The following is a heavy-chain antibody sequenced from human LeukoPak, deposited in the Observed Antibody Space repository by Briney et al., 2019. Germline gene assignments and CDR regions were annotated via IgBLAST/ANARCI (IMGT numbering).Heavy chain of an antibody. V-gene: IGHV1-2*02. CDR1: GYTLTGYY. J-gene: IGHJ6*02. CDR3: ARDWMAGSRWGYYGMDV. CDR2: INPNSGGT. D-gene: IGHD5-24*01. Sequence: ASLKVSSTPSGYTLTGYYMHCVREAPGQGLEWMVWINPNSGGTNYAQKFQGRVTMTRDTSISTAYMELSRLRSDDTAVYYCARDWMAGSRWGYYGMDVWGQGTTVTVSS.